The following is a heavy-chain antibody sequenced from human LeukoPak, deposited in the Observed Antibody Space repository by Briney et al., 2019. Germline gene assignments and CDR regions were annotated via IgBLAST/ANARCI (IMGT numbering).Heavy chain of an antibody. CDR2: ISSSSSYI. CDR1: GFTFSSYS. CDR3: ARGLTGIAVAHTGYYMDV. Sequence: PGGSLRLSCAASGFTFSSYSMNWVRQAPGKGLEWVSSISSSSSYIYYADSVKGRFTISRDNAKNSLYLQMNSLRAEDTAVYYCARGLTGIAVAHTGYYMDVWGKGTTVTISS. V-gene: IGHV3-21*04. J-gene: IGHJ6*03. D-gene: IGHD6-19*01.